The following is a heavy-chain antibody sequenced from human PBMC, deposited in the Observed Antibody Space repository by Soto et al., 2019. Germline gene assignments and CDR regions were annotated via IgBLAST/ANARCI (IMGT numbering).Heavy chain of an antibody. CDR1: GGSISSSSYY. D-gene: IGHD2-2*01. CDR3: ARHHGLIVVVPAATVQPENWFDP. J-gene: IGHJ5*02. V-gene: IGHV4-39*01. Sequence: QLQLQESGPGLVKPSETLSLTCTVSGGSISSSSYYWGWIRQPPGKGLEWIGSIYYSGSTYYNPYLKSRVTISVDTSKNQFSLKLSSVTAADTAVYYCARHHGLIVVVPAATVQPENWFDPWGQGTLVTVSS. CDR2: IYYSGST.